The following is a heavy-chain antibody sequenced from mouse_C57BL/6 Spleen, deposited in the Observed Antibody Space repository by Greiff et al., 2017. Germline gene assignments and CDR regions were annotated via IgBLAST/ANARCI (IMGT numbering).Heavy chain of an antibody. D-gene: IGHD1-1*01. V-gene: IGHV5-4*03. CDR1: GFTFSSYA. CDR3: ARAITTVVANYCDY. CDR2: ISDGGSYT. J-gene: IGHJ2*01. Sequence: EVKLVESGGGLVKPGGSLKLSCAASGFTFSSYAMSWVRQTPEKRLEWVATISDGGSYTYYPDNVKGRFTISRDNAKNNLYLQMSHLKSEDTAMYYCARAITTVVANYCDYWGQGTTLTVSS.